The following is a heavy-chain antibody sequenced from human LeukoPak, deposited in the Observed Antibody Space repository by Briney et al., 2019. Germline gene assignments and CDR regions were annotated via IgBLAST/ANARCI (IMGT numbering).Heavy chain of an antibody. Sequence: PGGSLRLSCAASGFPFSSYEMNWVRQAPGKRLQWVSYISSSGNKIYYAASVKGRFTISRDNAKNSLYLQIDSLRAEDTAVYYCAIRQLPHYTSTWDNWFDPWGQGTQVTVSS. CDR2: ISSSGNKI. J-gene: IGHJ5*02. V-gene: IGHV3-48*03. CDR3: AIRQLPHYTSTWDNWFDP. CDR1: GFPFSSYE. D-gene: IGHD3-3*01.